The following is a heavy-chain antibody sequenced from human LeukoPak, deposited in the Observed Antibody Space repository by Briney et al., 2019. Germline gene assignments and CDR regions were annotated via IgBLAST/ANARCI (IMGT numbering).Heavy chain of an antibody. CDR3: ARAQAAATDY. J-gene: IGHJ4*02. D-gene: IGHD6-13*01. Sequence: GGSLRLSCVVSGFTFSSYWMSWVRQAPGKGLEWVANIKHDGSEKYYVDSVKGRFTISRDNAKNSVYLQVSSLRAEDTAVYYCARAQAAATDYWGQGTLVTVSS. CDR2: IKHDGSEK. V-gene: IGHV3-7*01. CDR1: GFTFSSYW.